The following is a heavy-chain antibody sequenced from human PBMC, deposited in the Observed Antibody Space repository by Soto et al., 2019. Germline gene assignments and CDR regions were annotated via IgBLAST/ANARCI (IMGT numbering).Heavy chain of an antibody. CDR1: GGSFSGYY. Sequence: QVQLQQWGAGLLKPSETLSLTCAVYGGSFSGYYWSWIRQPPGKGLEWIGEINHSGSTNYNPSLKSRVTISVDTSKNQFSLKLSSMTAADTAVYYCAKGSVVVAAPRRDAFDIWGQGTMVTVSS. V-gene: IGHV4-34*01. J-gene: IGHJ3*02. CDR3: AKGSVVVAAPRRDAFDI. CDR2: INHSGST. D-gene: IGHD2-15*01.